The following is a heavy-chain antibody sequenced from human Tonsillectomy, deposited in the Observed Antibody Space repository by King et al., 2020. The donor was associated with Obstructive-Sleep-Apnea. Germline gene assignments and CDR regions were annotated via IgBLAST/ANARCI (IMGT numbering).Heavy chain of an antibody. Sequence: VQLVESGGGVVQPGRSLRLSCSASGFTFNSFGMHWVRQAPGKGLEWLAVISYDGSNKQYADSVNGRFTISIDNSKNTLYLKMNSLRAGDTAMYYCAKNEASISAVSTDPIAWGQGTLVTVSS. J-gene: IGHJ5*02. V-gene: IGHV3-30*18. CDR1: GFTFNSFG. D-gene: IGHD6-6*01. CDR2: ISYDGSNK. CDR3: AKNEASISAVSTDPIA.